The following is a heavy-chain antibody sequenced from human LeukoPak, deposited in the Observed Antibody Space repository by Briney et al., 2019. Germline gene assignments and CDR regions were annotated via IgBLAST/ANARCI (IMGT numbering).Heavy chain of an antibody. V-gene: IGHV3-53*01. CDR2: IYSGGST. Sequence: GGSLRLSCAASGFTVSSNYMSWVRQAPGKGLEWVSVIYSGGSTYYADSVKGRFTISRDNSKNTLYLQMNSLRAEDTAVYYCARQYYDILTGPLGYRGQGTLVTVSS. J-gene: IGHJ4*02. CDR3: ARQYYDILTGPLGY. D-gene: IGHD3-9*01. CDR1: GFTVSSNY.